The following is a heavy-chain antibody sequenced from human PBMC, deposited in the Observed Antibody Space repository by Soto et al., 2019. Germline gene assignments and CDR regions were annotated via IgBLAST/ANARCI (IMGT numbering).Heavy chain of an antibody. CDR3: AGNER. Sequence: EVQLVESGGGLVQPGGSLRLSCAVSGFSFSGCWMSWVRQTPGKGLEWVANINQDGSAKNYVDSVKGRFTISRDNAKNSLYLEMNSLRVEATAVYYCAGNERWGQGTLVTVSS. V-gene: IGHV3-7*03. CDR1: GFSFSGCW. CDR2: INQDGSAK. J-gene: IGHJ4*02.